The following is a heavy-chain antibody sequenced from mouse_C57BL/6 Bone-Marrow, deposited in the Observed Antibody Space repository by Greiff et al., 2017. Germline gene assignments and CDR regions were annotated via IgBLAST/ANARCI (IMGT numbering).Heavy chain of an antibody. Sequence: EVQLQQSGAELVRPGASVKLSCTASGFNIQDDYMHWVKQRPEQGLEWIGWIDPENGDPEYASKFQGKATITADTSSNTAYLQLSSLTSEDTAVYYCTTWIYYGSSYDWYFDVWGTGTTVTVSS. CDR3: TTWIYYGSSYDWYFDV. CDR1: GFNIQDDY. CDR2: IDPENGDP. D-gene: IGHD1-1*01. V-gene: IGHV14-4*01. J-gene: IGHJ1*03.